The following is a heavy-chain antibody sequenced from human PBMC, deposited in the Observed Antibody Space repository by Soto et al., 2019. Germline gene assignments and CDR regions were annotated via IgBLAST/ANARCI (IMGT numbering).Heavy chain of an antibody. CDR3: AKDRRAGGNYGFYFEH. CDR2: ISVPGVGS. J-gene: IGHJ4*01. V-gene: IGHV3-23*01. D-gene: IGHD4-17*01. CDR1: GVTFASYA. Sequence: VGSLRLSCAASGVTFASYAMSRVCQAPRKGLESVSLISVPGVGSYYADSVKGRFTISSDNSKNTIYLQMDSLRADDTALYYCAKDRRAGGNYGFYFEHWGHGTLVTVSS.